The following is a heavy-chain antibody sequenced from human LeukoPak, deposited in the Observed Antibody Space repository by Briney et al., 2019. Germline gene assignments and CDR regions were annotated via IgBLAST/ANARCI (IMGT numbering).Heavy chain of an antibody. V-gene: IGHV4-4*02. J-gene: IGHJ4*02. Sequence: PSETLSLTCGVSGGSVINTNWWTWVRQPPGKRLEWIGEVHLDGRTNYNPSLESRLTMSVDVSENQVSLKLTSVTAADTAVYYCAREGGFYRPLDYSGQGTLVTVSS. CDR2: VHLDGRT. CDR1: GGSVINTNW. D-gene: IGHD3-3*01. CDR3: AREGGFYRPLDY.